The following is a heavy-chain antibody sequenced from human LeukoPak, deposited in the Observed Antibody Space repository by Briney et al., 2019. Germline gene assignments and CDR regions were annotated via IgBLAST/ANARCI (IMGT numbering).Heavy chain of an antibody. J-gene: IGHJ4*02. CDR2: IKQDGSQK. Sequence: GGSLRLSCAASGFTVSSNYMNWVRQAPGKGLEWVANIKQDGSQKYYVDSVKGRFTISRDNAKNSLYLQMDDLRAEDTAVYYCARDDPDYWGQGTLVTVSS. CDR1: GFTVSSNY. CDR3: ARDDPDY. V-gene: IGHV3-7*01.